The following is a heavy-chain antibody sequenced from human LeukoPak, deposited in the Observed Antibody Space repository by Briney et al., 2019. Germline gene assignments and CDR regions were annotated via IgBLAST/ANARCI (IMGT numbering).Heavy chain of an antibody. J-gene: IGHJ6*02. CDR1: GFTFTTYW. CDR2: INSDGSIT. D-gene: IGHD5-18*01. V-gene: IGHV3-74*01. Sequence: PGGSLRLSCAAFGFTFTTYWMHWVRQDPGKGLVWVSHINSDGSITSYADSVKGRFTISRDNAKNTLYLQMNSLRAEDTAVYYCARDAVDTANAVWGQGTTVTVSS. CDR3: ARDAVDTANAV.